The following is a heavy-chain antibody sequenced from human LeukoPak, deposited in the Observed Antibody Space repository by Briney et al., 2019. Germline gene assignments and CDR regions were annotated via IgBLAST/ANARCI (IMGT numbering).Heavy chain of an antibody. CDR2: MNPNSGNT. D-gene: IGHD3-10*01. J-gene: IGHJ4*02. CDR1: GYTFTSYD. V-gene: IGHV1-8*01. CDR3: AREVVVRGVGTVDY. Sequence: ASVKVSCKASGYTFTSYDINWVRQATGQGLEWMGWMNPNSGNTGYAQKFQGRVTMTTDTSTSTAYMELRSLRSDVTAVYYCAREVVVRGVGTVDYWGQGTLVTVSS.